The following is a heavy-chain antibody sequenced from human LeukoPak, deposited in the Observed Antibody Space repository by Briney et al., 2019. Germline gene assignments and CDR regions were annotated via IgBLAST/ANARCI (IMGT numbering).Heavy chain of an antibody. CDR2: ITSSSSYI. J-gene: IGHJ4*02. CDR3: ARGSPDIPNDSSGYYSLGFDY. V-gene: IGHV3-21*01. CDR1: GFTFSNYN. Sequence: SGGSLRLSCAASGFTFSNYNMNWVRQAPGKGLEWVSSITSSSSYIYYADSVKGRFTISRDNAKNSLHLQMNSLRAEDTALYYCARGSPDIPNDSSGYYSLGFDYWGQGTLVTVSS. D-gene: IGHD3-22*01.